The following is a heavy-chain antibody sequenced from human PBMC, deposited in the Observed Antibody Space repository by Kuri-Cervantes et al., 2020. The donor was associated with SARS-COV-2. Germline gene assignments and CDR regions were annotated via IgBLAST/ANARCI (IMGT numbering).Heavy chain of an antibody. V-gene: IGHV3-30*14. CDR2: ISYDGRNT. J-gene: IGHJ6*02. CDR3: ARGAAAADYFFYGMDV. Sequence: LSLTCEASGFIFSDYAIDWVRQAPGKGLEWVAIISYDGRNTKFADSVKGRFTISRDNSKNVVYLQMNSLRIEDTAEYFCARGAAAADYFFYGMDVWGRGTTVTVSS. D-gene: IGHD6-13*01. CDR1: GFIFSDYA.